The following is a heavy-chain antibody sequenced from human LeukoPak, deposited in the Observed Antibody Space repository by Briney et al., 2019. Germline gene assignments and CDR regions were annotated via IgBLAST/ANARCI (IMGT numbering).Heavy chain of an antibody. CDR1: GGSISSSSYY. CDR2: IYYSGST. V-gene: IGHV4-39*01. Sequence: SETLSLTCTVSGGSISSSSYYWGWIRQPPGKGPEWIGSIYYSGSTYYNPSLKSRVTISVDTSKNQFSLKLSSVTAADTAVYYCARMSLRGDYWGQGTLVTVSS. CDR3: ARMSLRGDY. J-gene: IGHJ4*02.